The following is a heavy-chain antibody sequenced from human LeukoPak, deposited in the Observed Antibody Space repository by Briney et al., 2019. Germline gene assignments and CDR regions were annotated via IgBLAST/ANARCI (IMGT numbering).Heavy chain of an antibody. CDR3: ARKGLGGGDTFDY. D-gene: IGHD2-15*01. CDR1: GFTFSDYY. Sequence: TGGSLRLSCTASGFTFSDYYMSWIRQAPGKGLEWVSYISGIGHTEYSYSVKGRFTISRDNAKNSLYLQMNSLRADDMAVYYCARKGLGGGDTFDYWGQGTLVTVSS. CDR2: ISGIGHT. J-gene: IGHJ4*02. V-gene: IGHV3-11*01.